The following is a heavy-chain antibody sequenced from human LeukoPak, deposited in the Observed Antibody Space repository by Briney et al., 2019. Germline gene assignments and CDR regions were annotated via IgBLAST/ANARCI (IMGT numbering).Heavy chain of an antibody. V-gene: IGHV4-34*01. J-gene: IGHJ6*02. CDR1: GGSFSGYY. CDR2: INHSGST. D-gene: IGHD3-22*01. CDR3: ASLGGSSGYYYYYGMDV. Sequence: SETLSLTCAVYGGSFSGYYWSRIRQPPGKGLEWIGEINHSGSTNYNPSLKSRVTISVDTSKNQFSLKLSSVTAADTAVYYCASLGGSSGYYYYYGMDVWGQGTTVTVSS.